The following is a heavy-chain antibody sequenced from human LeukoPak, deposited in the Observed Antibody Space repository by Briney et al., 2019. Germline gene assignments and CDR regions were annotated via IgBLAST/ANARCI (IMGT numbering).Heavy chain of an antibody. CDR2: ISYDGSNK. Sequence: GGSLRLSCAASGFTFSIYGMHWVRQAPGKGLEWVAVISYDGSNKYYADSVKGRFTISRDNSKNTLYLQMNSLRAEDTAVYYCAKGSYSSSSHWGQGTLVTVSS. CDR3: AKGSYSSSSH. V-gene: IGHV3-30*18. J-gene: IGHJ4*02. D-gene: IGHD6-6*01. CDR1: GFTFSIYG.